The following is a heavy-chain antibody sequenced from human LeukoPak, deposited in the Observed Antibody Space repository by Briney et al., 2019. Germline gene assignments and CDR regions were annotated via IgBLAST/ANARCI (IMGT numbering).Heavy chain of an antibody. Sequence: PGGSLRLSCAASGFILSSYNMFWVRQAPGKGLEWVAVIWYDGSNNYYAESVKGRFIISRDTSKNTLYLQMNSLRAEDTAMYYCAMAPNWNPYCVHVWGKGTTVTVSS. CDR2: IWYDGSNN. CDR3: AMAPNWNPYCVHV. J-gene: IGHJ6*03. D-gene: IGHD1-20*01. CDR1: GFILSSYN. V-gene: IGHV3-33*01.